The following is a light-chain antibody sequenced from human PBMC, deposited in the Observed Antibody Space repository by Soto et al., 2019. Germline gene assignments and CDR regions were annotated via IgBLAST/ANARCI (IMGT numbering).Light chain of an antibody. V-gene: IGKV1-39*01. CDR3: QQSYNTPWT. CDR1: QNISSN. CDR2: AAS. Sequence: DIQMTQSPSSLSASVGDRVTITCRASQNISSNLNWYQQKPGKAPKFLIYAASSLQSGVPSRFSGSGSGTDFTLTINSLQLEDFATYFCQQSYNTPWTFGQGTKVEIK. J-gene: IGKJ1*01.